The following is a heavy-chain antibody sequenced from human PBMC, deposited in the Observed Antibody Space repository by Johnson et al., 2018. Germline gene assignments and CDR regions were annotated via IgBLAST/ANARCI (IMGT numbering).Heavy chain of an antibody. CDR3: GRDPPWDYGSCGTNAFDI. CDR1: GFTFSSYG. Sequence: QVQLVQSGGGVVRPGGSLRPSCAASGFTFSSYGMHWVRQAPGKGLEWVAVIWYDGSNKYYADSVKGRFTISRDNSKNTLFLQMNSLRAGDTAVYYLGRDPPWDYGSCGTNAFDIGGQVTMVTVSA. J-gene: IGHJ3*02. V-gene: IGHV3-33*01. CDR2: IWYDGSNK. D-gene: IGHD3-22*01.